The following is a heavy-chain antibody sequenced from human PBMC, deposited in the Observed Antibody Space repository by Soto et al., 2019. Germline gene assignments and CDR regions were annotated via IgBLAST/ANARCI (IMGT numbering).Heavy chain of an antibody. CDR1: GYTFTSYD. CDR2: MNPNSGNP. Sequence: QVQLVQSGAEVKKPGASVKVSCKASGYTFTSYDINWVRQATGQGLEWMGWMNPNSGNPGYAQKFQGRVTMTRNTSISTAYMELSSLRSEDTAVYYCARGDYDFWSGYSRPYYYYGMDVWGQGTTVTVSS. V-gene: IGHV1-8*01. CDR3: ARGDYDFWSGYSRPYYYYGMDV. J-gene: IGHJ6*02. D-gene: IGHD3-3*01.